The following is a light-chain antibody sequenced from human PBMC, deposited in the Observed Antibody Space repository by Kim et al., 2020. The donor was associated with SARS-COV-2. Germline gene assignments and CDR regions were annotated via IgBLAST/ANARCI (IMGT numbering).Light chain of an antibody. CDR1: QSINRW. CDR2: KAS. CDR3: QQYSSNYPT. V-gene: IGKV1-5*03. Sequence: DIQMTQSPSTLSASVGDRVAITCRASQSINRWLAWYQQKPGKAPKLLISKASNLESGVPSSFSGSGSGTEFTLTISSLHPDDFATYYCQQYSSNYPTFGQGTKVDIK. J-gene: IGKJ1*01.